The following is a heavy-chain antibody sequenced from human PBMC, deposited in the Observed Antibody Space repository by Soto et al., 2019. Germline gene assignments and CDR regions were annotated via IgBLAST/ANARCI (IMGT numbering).Heavy chain of an antibody. Sequence: QVQLVQSGAEVKKPGSSVKVSCKASGGTFSSYTISWVRQAPGQGLEWMGRIIPILGIANYAQKFQGRVTITADKSTSTAYMELSTLRSQDTDVYYCARDYGDGRFDPWGQGTLVTVSS. CDR1: GGTFSSYT. J-gene: IGHJ5*02. V-gene: IGHV1-69*08. CDR2: IIPILGIA. D-gene: IGHD4-17*01. CDR3: ARDYGDGRFDP.